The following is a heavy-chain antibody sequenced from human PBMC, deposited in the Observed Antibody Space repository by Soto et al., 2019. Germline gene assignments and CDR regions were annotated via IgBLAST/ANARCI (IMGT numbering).Heavy chain of an antibody. D-gene: IGHD3-22*01. CDR3: AKAGYYDSSELNAFDI. Sequence: GGSLRLSCAASGFTFSSYAMSWVRQAPGKGLEWVSAISGSGGSTYYADSVKGRFTISRDNSKNTLYLQMNSLRAEDTAVYYCAKAGYYDSSELNAFDIWGQGTMVTVSS. J-gene: IGHJ3*02. CDR1: GFTFSSYA. V-gene: IGHV3-23*01. CDR2: ISGSGGST.